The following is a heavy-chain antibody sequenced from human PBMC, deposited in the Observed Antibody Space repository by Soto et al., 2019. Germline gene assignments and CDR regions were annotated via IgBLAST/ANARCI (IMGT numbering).Heavy chain of an antibody. Sequence: EVQLVESGGGLVQPGGSLRLSCAASGFPFSSYWMHWVRQAPGKVLVWVSRINSDGSSTSYADSVKGRLTISRDNAKKTLYLQMNSLRAEDTAVYYCARGEDYGDSLNYWGQGTLVTVSS. CDR2: INSDGSST. CDR3: ARGEDYGDSLNY. V-gene: IGHV3-74*01. J-gene: IGHJ4*02. D-gene: IGHD4-17*01. CDR1: GFPFSSYW.